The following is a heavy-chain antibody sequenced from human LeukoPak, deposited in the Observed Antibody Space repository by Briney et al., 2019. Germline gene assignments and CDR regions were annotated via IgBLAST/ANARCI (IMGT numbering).Heavy chain of an antibody. D-gene: IGHD5-18*01. Sequence: ASVKVSCKASGYTFTGYYMHWVRQGPGQGLEWMGWINPNSGGTNYAQKFQGRVTMTRDTSISTAYMELSRLRSDDTAVYYCATVDTAMVLPFDYWGQGTLVTVSS. CDR2: INPNSGGT. CDR3: ATVDTAMVLPFDY. CDR1: GYTFTGYY. V-gene: IGHV1-2*02. J-gene: IGHJ4*02.